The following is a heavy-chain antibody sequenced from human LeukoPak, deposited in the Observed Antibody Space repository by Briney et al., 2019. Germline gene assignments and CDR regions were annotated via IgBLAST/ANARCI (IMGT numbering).Heavy chain of an antibody. CDR2: ISGAGGNT. CDR1: GFTSSKYS. J-gene: IGHJ4*02. D-gene: IGHD4-17*01. Sequence: GGSLRLSRAASGFTSSKYSMSWVSQAQGRGREWVSTISGAGGNTYYAESVKGRLNISIDNSKNTLFPQFNSLRADGTAVYYCAKGRVTTVSAAANYLGQGTLVTVSS. V-gene: IGHV3-23*01. CDR3: AKGRVTTVSAAANY.